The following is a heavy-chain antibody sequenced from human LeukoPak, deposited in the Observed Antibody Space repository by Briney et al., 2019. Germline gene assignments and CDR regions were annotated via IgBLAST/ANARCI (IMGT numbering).Heavy chain of an antibody. CDR3: ARRSGSYRYYFDC. CDR2: IYYSGST. D-gene: IGHD1-26*01. Sequence: PSETLSLTCTVSGGSISSSSYYWGWIRQPPGKGLEWIGSIYYSGSTYYNPSLKSRVTISIDTSKNQFSLKLSSVTAADTAVYYCARRSGSYRYYFDCWGRGTLVTVSS. J-gene: IGHJ4*02. CDR1: GGSISSSSYY. V-gene: IGHV4-39*01.